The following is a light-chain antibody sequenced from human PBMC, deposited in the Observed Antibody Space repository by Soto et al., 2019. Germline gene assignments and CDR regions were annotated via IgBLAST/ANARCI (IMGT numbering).Light chain of an antibody. CDR1: QNIDRS. V-gene: IGKV1-39*01. J-gene: IGKJ5*01. Sequence: DIQMTQSPSSLSASVGDRVTITCRASQNIDRSLSWYQQKPGKAPDLLIYTASNLQSGVPSRFSGGGSGTDFTLTISSLQPEDFATYYCQQSYNTPITFGQGTRLE. CDR2: TAS. CDR3: QQSYNTPIT.